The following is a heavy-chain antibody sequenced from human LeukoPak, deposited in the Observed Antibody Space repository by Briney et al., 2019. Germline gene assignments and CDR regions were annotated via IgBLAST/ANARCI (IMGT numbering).Heavy chain of an antibody. CDR1: GFTFSSSN. CDR2: ITSSSSDR. Sequence: GGSLRLSCAASGFTFSSSNMNWVRQAPGKGLEWLSFITSSSSDRQYADSVKGRFIISRDNAKNLLYLQMNSLRAEDSAVYYCAREGYGSGDYWGQGTLVVVST. J-gene: IGHJ4*02. V-gene: IGHV3-21*05. D-gene: IGHD3-10*01. CDR3: AREGYGSGDY.